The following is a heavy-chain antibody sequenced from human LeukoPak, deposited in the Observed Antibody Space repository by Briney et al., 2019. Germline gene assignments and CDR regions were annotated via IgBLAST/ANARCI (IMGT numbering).Heavy chain of an antibody. CDR1: VYTFTSYD. Sequence: ASVNVSCKASVYTFTSYDINWVRQATGQGLEWMGWMNPNSGNTGYAQKFQGRVTMTRNTSISTAYMELSSLRSEDTAVYYCARGRFLGIQLWLPDYWGQGTLVTVSS. J-gene: IGHJ4*02. CDR2: MNPNSGNT. D-gene: IGHD5-18*01. CDR3: ARGRFLGIQLWLPDY. V-gene: IGHV1-8*01.